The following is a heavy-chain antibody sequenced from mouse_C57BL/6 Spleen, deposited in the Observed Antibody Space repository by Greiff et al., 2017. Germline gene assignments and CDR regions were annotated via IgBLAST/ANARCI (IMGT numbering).Heavy chain of an antibody. Sequence: VQLQQPGAELVMPGASVKLSCKASGYTFTSYWMHWVKQRPGQGLEWIGEIDPSDSYTNYNQKFKSKATLTVDKSSSTAYMQLSSLTSEDSAVYYCARVQLGLDYWGQGTTLTVSS. J-gene: IGHJ2*01. D-gene: IGHD4-1*01. CDR2: IDPSDSYT. V-gene: IGHV1-69*01. CDR3: ARVQLGLDY. CDR1: GYTFTSYW.